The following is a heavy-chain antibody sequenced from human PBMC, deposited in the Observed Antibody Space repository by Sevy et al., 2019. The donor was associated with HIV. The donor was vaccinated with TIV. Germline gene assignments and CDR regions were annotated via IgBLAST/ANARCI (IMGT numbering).Heavy chain of an antibody. J-gene: IGHJ4*02. CDR3: TTDHRRDGIAMVPFEY. CDR2: IRSKAGGGTT. V-gene: IGHV3-15*01. Sequence: GGSLRLSCAASGFTFSNAWMSWVRQSPGKGLEWVGRIRSKAGGGTTDYATIVKGKFTISRDDSRDSLYLQLNSLETEDTPVYYCTTDHRRDGIAMVPFEYWGQGTLVTVSS. CDR1: GFTFSNAW. D-gene: IGHD5-18*01.